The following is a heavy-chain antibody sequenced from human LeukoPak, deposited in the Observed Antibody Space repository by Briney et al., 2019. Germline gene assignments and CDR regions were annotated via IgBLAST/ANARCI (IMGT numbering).Heavy chain of an antibody. CDR2: ISNDGNKK. J-gene: IGHJ3*01. V-gene: IGHV3-30*18. CDR1: GFTFRAYA. CDR3: VKDLRRARGALDV. Sequence: GSLRLSCTASGFTFRAYAMHWVRQAPGKGLEWVALISNDGNKKCYADSVKGRFTISRDNSKSSLDLQVNSLRVEDTAVYYCVKDLRRARGALDVWGQGTTVTVFS.